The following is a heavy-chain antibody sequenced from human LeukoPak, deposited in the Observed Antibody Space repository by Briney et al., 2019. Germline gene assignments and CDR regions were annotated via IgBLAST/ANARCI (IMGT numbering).Heavy chain of an antibody. V-gene: IGHV4-39*01. CDR3: ANSAGTFWGWSDY. Sequence: SETLSLTCTVSGGSISSSSYYWGWIRQPPGKGLEWIGSIYYSGSTYYNPSLKSRVTISVDTSKNQFSLKLSSVTAADTAVYYRANSAGTFWGWSDYWGQGTLVTVSS. D-gene: IGHD3-16*01. CDR1: GGSISSSSYY. J-gene: IGHJ4*02. CDR2: IYYSGST.